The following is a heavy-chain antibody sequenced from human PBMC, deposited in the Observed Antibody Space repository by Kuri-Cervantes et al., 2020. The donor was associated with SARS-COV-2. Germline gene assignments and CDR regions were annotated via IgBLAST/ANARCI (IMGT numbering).Heavy chain of an antibody. CDR2: IYYSGST. Sequence: SETLSLTCTVSGGSISSYYWSWIRQPPGEGLEWIGYIYYSGSTNYNPSLKSRVIISVGTSKNQFSLKLSSVTAADTAVYYCARGRWSPLWGQGTLVTVSS. CDR3: ARGRWSPL. J-gene: IGHJ4*02. CDR1: GGSISSYY. D-gene: IGHD2-15*01. V-gene: IGHV4-59*01.